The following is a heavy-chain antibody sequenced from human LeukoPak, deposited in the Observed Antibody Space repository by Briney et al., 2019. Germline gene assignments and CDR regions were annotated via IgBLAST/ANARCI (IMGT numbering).Heavy chain of an antibody. CDR3: AKDSDCSSTSCYVEMDV. V-gene: IGHV3-23*01. D-gene: IGHD2-2*01. Sequence: GGSLRLSCAASGFTFTNVWMSWVRQAPGKGLEWVSATSGSGGSTYYADSVTGRFTISRDNSKNTLYLQMNSLRAKDTAVYYCAKDSDCSSTSCYVEMDVWGQGTTVTVSS. CDR2: TSGSGGST. CDR1: GFTFTNVW. J-gene: IGHJ6*02.